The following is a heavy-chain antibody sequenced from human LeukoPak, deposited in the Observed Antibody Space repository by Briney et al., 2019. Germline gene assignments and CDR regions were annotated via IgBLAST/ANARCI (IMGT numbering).Heavy chain of an antibody. Sequence: GGSLRLSCAASGFTFSSYAMSWVRQAPGKGLEWVSVISGSGGSTHYADSVKGRFTISRDNSKNTLYLQMNSLRAEDTAVYYCAKDPYSGSYYDYWGQGTLVTVSS. CDR1: GFTFSSYA. J-gene: IGHJ4*02. CDR2: ISGSGGST. V-gene: IGHV3-23*01. D-gene: IGHD1-26*01. CDR3: AKDPYSGSYYDY.